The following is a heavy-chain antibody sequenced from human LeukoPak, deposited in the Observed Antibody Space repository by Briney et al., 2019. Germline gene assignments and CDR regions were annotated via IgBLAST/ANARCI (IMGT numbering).Heavy chain of an antibody. CDR3: ASSDTAMAWFDP. CDR2: INPNSGGT. J-gene: IGHJ5*02. CDR1: GYTFTGYY. Sequence: ASVKVSCKASGYTFTGYYMHWVRQAPGQGLEWMGRINPNSGGTNYAQKFQGRVTMTRDTSISTAYMELSRLRSDDTAAYYCASSDTAMAWFDPWGQGTLVTVSS. V-gene: IGHV1-2*06. D-gene: IGHD5-18*01.